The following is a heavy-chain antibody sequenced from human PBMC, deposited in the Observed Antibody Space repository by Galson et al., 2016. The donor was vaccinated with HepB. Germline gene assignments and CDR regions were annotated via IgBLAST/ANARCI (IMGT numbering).Heavy chain of an antibody. CDR2: ISGNGANT. CDR3: ARLNKLLPYFDY. D-gene: IGHD2-15*01. V-gene: IGHV3-23*01. J-gene: IGHJ4*02. CDR1: GFPFDSYS. Sequence: SLRLSCAASGFPFDSYSVNWLRQAPGKGLEWVSTISGNGANTYHAGSVKGRFTVSRDNANNTLYLHMNSPRAEDTATYYCARLNKLLPYFDYWGQEILVTVTS.